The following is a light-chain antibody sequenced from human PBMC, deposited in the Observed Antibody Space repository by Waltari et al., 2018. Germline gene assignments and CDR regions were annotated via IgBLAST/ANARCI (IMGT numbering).Light chain of an antibody. CDR3: MQSLQTPLT. CDR2: LGS. CDR1: QSLLFSNGDNY. Sequence: DIVMTQSPHPLPVTPGEPASIPCRSSQSLLFSNGDNYLDWYLQKPGEPPQLLIYLGSNRASGVPDRFSGSASGTYFTLKISRVEAEDVGVYYCMQSLQTPLTFGGGTKVELK. V-gene: IGKV2-28*01. J-gene: IGKJ4*01.